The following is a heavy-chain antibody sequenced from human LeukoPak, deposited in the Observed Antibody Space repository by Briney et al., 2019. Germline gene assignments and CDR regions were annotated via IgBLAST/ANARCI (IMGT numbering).Heavy chain of an antibody. V-gene: IGHV3-30*04. CDR3: ARDRTKEHWPPPSD. J-gene: IGHJ4*02. D-gene: IGHD1-1*01. Sequence: PGRALRLCCAASGFTFISYAMRWVRQAPGKGLEGGAVISYEGSNKYYPDSGMGRFTISRDNSKNTLYLQMTSLRAEDTAVYYCARDRTKEHWPPPSDWGQGNLVTVSS. CDR1: GFTFISYA. CDR2: ISYEGSNK.